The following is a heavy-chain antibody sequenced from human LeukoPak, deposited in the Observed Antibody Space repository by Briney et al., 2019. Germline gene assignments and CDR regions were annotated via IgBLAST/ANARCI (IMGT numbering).Heavy chain of an antibody. CDR1: GFTFSGYW. Sequence: GGSLRLSCAASGFTFSGYWMSWVRQAPGKGLEWVANIKQDGSEKYYVDSVKGRFTISRDNAKNSLYLQMNSLRAEDTAVYYCASGKSYYVYWGQGTLVTVSS. V-gene: IGHV3-7*01. J-gene: IGHJ4*02. CDR2: IKQDGSEK. D-gene: IGHD1-26*01. CDR3: ASGKSYYVY.